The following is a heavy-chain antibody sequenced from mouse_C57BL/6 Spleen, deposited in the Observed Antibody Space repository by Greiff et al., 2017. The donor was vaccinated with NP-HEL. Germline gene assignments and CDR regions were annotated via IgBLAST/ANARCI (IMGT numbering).Heavy chain of an antibody. J-gene: IGHJ2*01. CDR3: ARENWDAFDY. Sequence: VKPGASVKISCKASGYAFSSSWMNWVKQRPGKGLEWIGRIYPGDGDTNYNGKFKGKATLTADKSSSTAYMQLSSLTSEDSAVYFCARENWDAFDYWGQGTTLTVSS. CDR1: GYAFSSSW. CDR2: IYPGDGDT. D-gene: IGHD4-1*01. V-gene: IGHV1-82*01.